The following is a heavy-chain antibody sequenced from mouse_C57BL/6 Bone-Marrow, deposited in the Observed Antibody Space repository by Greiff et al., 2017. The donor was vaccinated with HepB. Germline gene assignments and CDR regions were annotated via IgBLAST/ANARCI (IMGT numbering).Heavy chain of an antibody. CDR3: AAAYDSNCVSVVWFAY. D-gene: IGHD2-5*01. CDR2: IDPENGDT. Sequence: VHVKQSGAELVRPGASVKLSCTASGFNIKDDYMHWVKQRPEQGLEWIGWIDPENGDTEYASKFQGKATITADTSSNTAYLQLSSLTSEDTAVYYCAAAYDSNCVSVVWFAYWGQGTLVTVSA. J-gene: IGHJ3*01. CDR1: GFNIKDDY. V-gene: IGHV14-4*01.